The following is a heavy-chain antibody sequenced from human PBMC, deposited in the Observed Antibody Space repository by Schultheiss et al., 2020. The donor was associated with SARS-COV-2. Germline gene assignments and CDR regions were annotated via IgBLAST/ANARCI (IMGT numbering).Heavy chain of an antibody. V-gene: IGHV4-38-2*02. CDR2: IYYSGST. D-gene: IGHD2-2*01. J-gene: IGHJ4*02. Sequence: SETLSLTCTVSGYSISSGYYWGWIRQPPGKGLEWIGYIYYSGSTYYNPSLKSRVTISVDTSKNQFSLKLSSVTAADTAVYYCARVVCSSSSCYPNYWGQGTLVTVSS. CDR1: GYSISSGYY. CDR3: ARVVCSSSSCYPNY.